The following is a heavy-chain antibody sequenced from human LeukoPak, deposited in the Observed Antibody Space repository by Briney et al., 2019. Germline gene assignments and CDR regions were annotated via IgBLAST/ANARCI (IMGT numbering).Heavy chain of an antibody. CDR2: ISSSGSTI. CDR1: GFTFSSYE. V-gene: IGHV3-48*03. CDR3: ARGDPQWQLVRVGFDP. J-gene: IGHJ5*02. Sequence: PGGSLRLSCAASGFTFSSYEMNWVRKAPGKGLEWVSYISSSGSTIYYADSVKGRFTISRDNAKNSLYLQMNSLRAEDTAVYYCARGDPQWQLVRVGFDPWGQGTLVTVSS. D-gene: IGHD6-13*01.